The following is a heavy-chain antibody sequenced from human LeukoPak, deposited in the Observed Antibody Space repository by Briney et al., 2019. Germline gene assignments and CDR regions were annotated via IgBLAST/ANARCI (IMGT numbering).Heavy chain of an antibody. CDR2: IKQDGSEK. Sequence: GGSLRLSCAASGFTFSSYWMSWVRQAPGKGLEWVANIKQDGSEKYYVDSVKGRFTISRDNAKNSLYLQMNSLRAEDTAVYYCARDRFVTMVRGVIDWFDPWGQGTLVTVSS. CDR1: GFTFSSYW. V-gene: IGHV3-7*01. D-gene: IGHD3-10*01. J-gene: IGHJ5*02. CDR3: ARDRFVTMVRGVIDWFDP.